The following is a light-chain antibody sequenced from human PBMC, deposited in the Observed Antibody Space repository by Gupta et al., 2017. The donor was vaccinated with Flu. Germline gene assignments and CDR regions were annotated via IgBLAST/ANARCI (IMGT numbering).Light chain of an antibody. CDR1: QSISSY. V-gene: IGKV1-39*01. CDR2: AAS. CDR3: QQRDSTPHT. Sequence: DIQMTQSPSSLSASVGDRVTITCRASQSISSYLNWYQQKPGKAPKLLIYAASSLKSGVPSRFSGSGCGTDFTLAISRPQPEDFADYYCQQRDSTPHTFGQGTKVEIK. J-gene: IGKJ1*01.